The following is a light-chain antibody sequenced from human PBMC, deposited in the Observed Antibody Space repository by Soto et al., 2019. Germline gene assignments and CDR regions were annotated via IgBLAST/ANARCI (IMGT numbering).Light chain of an antibody. CDR3: SSYTTSSTRV. CDR2: EVT. J-gene: IGLJ1*01. V-gene: IGLV2-14*01. CDR1: SSDVGIYNY. Sequence: CALTQPASVSWSAGQSIAISCTVSSSDVGIYNYVSWYQQHPGKVPKLIIYEVTSRPSGVSIRFSGSKSGNTASLTISGLQPEDEADYYCSSYTTSSTRVFGTGTKVTVL.